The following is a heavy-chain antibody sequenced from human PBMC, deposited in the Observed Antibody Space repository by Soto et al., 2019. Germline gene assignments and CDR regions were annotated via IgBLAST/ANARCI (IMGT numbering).Heavy chain of an antibody. CDR2: IYKSTTT. CDR1: GDSISTVDYF. Sequence: TLSLTCSVSGDSISTVDYFWAWIRQPPGQALEYIGYIYKSTTTYYNPSFESRVAISLDTSKSQFSLTVTSVTAAGTAVYFCARGRYCLTGRCFPNWFDSWGQGTLVTVYS. V-gene: IGHV4-30-4*01. CDR3: ARGRYCLTGRCFPNWFDS. J-gene: IGHJ5*01. D-gene: IGHD2-15*01.